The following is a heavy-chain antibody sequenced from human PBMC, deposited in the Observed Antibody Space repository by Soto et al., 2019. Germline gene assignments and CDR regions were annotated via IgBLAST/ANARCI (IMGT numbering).Heavy chain of an antibody. V-gene: IGHV3-48*02. CDR2: ISSSSSTI. J-gene: IGHJ4*02. Sequence: EVQLLESGGGLVQPGGSLRLSCAASGFTFSSYSMNWVRQAPGKGLEWVSYISSSSSTIYYADSVKGRFTISRDNAKNSLYLQMNSLRDEDTAVYYCARIGQQLDRGLYFDYWGQGTLVTVSS. CDR3: ARIGQQLDRGLYFDY. D-gene: IGHD6-13*01. CDR1: GFTFSSYS.